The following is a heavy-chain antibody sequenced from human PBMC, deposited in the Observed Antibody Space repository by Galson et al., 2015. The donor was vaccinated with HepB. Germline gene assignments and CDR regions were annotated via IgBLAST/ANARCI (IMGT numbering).Heavy chain of an antibody. V-gene: IGHV3-23*01. J-gene: IGHJ5*02. D-gene: IGHD3-3*02. CDR1: EFTFNNYA. Sequence: SLRLSCAASEFTFNNYAMSCVRQAPGKGLEWVSAISGGGTRTYYADSVKGRFTVSRDNSKNTLYLQMNSQRADDTAVYYCARETDILATGGFDLWGQGTLVTVSS. CDR2: ISGGGTRT. CDR3: ARETDILATGGFDL.